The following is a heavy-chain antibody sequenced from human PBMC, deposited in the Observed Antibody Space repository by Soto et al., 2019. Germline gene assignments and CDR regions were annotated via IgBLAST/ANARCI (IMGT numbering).Heavy chain of an antibody. CDR1: GGSISSSSYY. Sequence: SETLSLTCTGSGGSISSSSYYWGWIRQPPGKGLEWIGGIFYSGSTYYNPSLQSRVTISVDTSSNQFSLTLRSVTAADTAVYYCARNVRGIVITYYYIDVWGKGTTVTVSS. J-gene: IGHJ6*03. V-gene: IGHV4-39*01. CDR3: ARNVRGIVITYYYIDV. D-gene: IGHD1-20*01. CDR2: IFYSGST.